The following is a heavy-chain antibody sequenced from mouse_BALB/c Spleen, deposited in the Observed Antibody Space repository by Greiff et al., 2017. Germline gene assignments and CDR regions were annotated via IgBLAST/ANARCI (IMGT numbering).Heavy chain of an antibody. CDR1: GFSLTSYG. J-gene: IGHJ1*01. V-gene: IGHV2-2*02. CDR3: ARNFLGYGYRYFDV. CDR2: IWSGGST. D-gene: IGHD3-2*02. Sequence: VQLQQSGPGLVQPSQSLSITCTVSGFSLTSYGVHWVRQSPGKGLEWLGVIWSGGSTDYNAAFISRLSISKDNSKSQVFFKMNSLQANDTAIYYCARNFLGYGYRYFDVWGAGTTVTVSS.